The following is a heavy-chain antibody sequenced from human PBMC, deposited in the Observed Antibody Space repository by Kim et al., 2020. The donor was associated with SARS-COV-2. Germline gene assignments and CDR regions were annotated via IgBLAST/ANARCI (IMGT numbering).Heavy chain of an antibody. Sequence: ASVKVSCKASGYTFTGYYMHWVRQAPGQGLEWMGWINPNSGGTNYAQKFQGRVTMTRDTSISTAYMELSRLRSDDTAVYYCAGYCSGGSCSPFDYWGQGTLVTVSS. V-gene: IGHV1-2*02. D-gene: IGHD2-15*01. CDR3: AGYCSGGSCSPFDY. CDR2: INPNSGGT. CDR1: GYTFTGYY. J-gene: IGHJ4*02.